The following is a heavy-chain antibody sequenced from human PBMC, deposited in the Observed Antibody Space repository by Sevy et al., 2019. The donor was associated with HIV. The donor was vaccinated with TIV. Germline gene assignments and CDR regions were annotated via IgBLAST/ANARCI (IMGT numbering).Heavy chain of an antibody. CDR3: AERTNDVFYYGMDV. Sequence: SQTLSLTCAISGDSVSSIRTSWNWIRQSPSRGLEWLGRTYYRSKWYNDYATSVKSRITINADTSKNQGSLQLNSVTPEDTAVYYCAERTNDVFYYGMDVWGQGTTVTVSS. CDR1: GDSVSSIRTS. CDR2: TYYRSKWYN. J-gene: IGHJ6*02. V-gene: IGHV6-1*01.